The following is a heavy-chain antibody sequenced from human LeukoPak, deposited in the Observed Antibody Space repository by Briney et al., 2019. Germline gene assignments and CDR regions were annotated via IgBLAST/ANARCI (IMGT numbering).Heavy chain of an antibody. D-gene: IGHD4-17*01. CDR1: GYTFTSYA. V-gene: IGHV1-3*03. J-gene: IGHJ4*02. Sequence: ASVKVSCKASGYTFTSYAMHWVRQAPGQRLEWMGWINAGNGNTKYSQEFQGRVTITRDTSASTAYMELSSLRSEDMAVYYCARDAQGADGEGLDYWGQGTLVTVSS. CDR2: INAGNGNT. CDR3: ARDAQGADGEGLDY.